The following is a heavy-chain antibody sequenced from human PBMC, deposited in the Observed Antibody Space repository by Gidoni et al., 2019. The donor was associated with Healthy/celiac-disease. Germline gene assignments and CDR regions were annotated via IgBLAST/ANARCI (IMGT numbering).Heavy chain of an antibody. CDR2: INHSGST. J-gene: IGHJ4*02. Sequence: QVQLQQWGAGLLKPSETLSLTCAVYGGSFSGYYWSWIRQPPGKGLEWIGEINHSGSTNYNPSLKSRVTISVDTSKNQFSLKLNSVTAADTAVYYCARDFQVAAAGTHYFDYWGQGTLVTVSS. CDR1: GGSFSGYY. V-gene: IGHV4-34*01. D-gene: IGHD6-13*01. CDR3: ARDFQVAAAGTHYFDY.